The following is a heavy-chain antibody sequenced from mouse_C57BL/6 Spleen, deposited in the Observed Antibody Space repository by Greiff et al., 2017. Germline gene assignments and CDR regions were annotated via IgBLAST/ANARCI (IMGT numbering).Heavy chain of an antibody. CDR1: GYTFTSYW. J-gene: IGHJ1*03. CDR2: IDPSDSYT. D-gene: IGHD1-1*01. CDR3: ARSECTGTGYFDV. V-gene: IGHV1-50*01. Sequence: QVQLQQPGAELVKPGASVKLSCKASGYTFTSYWMQWVKQRPGQGLEWIGEIDPSDSYTNYNQKFKGKATLTVDTSSSTAYMQLSSLTSEDSAVYYCARSECTGTGYFDVWGTGTTVTVSS.